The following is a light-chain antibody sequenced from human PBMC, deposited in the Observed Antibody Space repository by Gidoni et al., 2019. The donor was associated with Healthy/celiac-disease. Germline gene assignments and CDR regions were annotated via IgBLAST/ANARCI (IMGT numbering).Light chain of an antibody. J-gene: IGKJ1*01. CDR2: AAS. Sequence: DIQLTQSPSFLSASVGDRVTITCRASQGISSYLAWYQQKPGKAPKLLIYAASTLQSGVPSRFSGSGSGTEFTLTISSLQPEDVATYYCQQLNSDPRTFXQXTKVXIK. CDR1: QGISSY. V-gene: IGKV1-9*01. CDR3: QQLNSDPRT.